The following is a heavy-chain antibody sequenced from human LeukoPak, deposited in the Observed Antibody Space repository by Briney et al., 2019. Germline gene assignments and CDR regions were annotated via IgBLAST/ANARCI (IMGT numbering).Heavy chain of an antibody. CDR1: GYTFTSYG. V-gene: IGHV1-18*01. CDR2: ISAYNGNT. Sequence: GASVKVSCKASGYTFTSYGISWVRQAPGQGLEWMGWISAYNGNTNYAQKLQGRVTMTTDTSTSTAYMELRSLRSDDTAVYYCARAGMRTRYYGSGSYFRRAFDYWGQGTLVTVSS. J-gene: IGHJ4*02. D-gene: IGHD3-10*01. CDR3: ARAGMRTRYYGSGSYFRRAFDY.